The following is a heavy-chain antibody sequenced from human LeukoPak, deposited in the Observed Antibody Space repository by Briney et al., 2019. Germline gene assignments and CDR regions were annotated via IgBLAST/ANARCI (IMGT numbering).Heavy chain of an antibody. Sequence: PGGSLRLSCAASGFTFSNYAMSWVRQAPGKGLEWVSAISGSDSSTYYADSVKGRFTISRDNSENTLFLQMNSLRVEDTAIYYCAKLGRGDYGGSSLKFAFFQHWGQGTLVTVPS. CDR1: GFTFSNYA. CDR2: ISGSDSST. D-gene: IGHD4-23*01. V-gene: IGHV3-23*01. J-gene: IGHJ1*01. CDR3: AKLGRGDYGGSSLKFAFFQH.